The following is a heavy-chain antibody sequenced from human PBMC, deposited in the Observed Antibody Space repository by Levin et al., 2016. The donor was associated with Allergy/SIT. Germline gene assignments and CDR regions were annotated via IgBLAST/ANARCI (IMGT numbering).Heavy chain of an antibody. V-gene: IGHV1-3*01. CDR3: ARERGERGYGYYYGMDV. Sequence: ASVKVSCKASGYTFTSYAMHWVRQAPGQRLEWMGWINAGNGNTKYSQKFQGRVTITRDTSASTAYMELSSLRSEDTAVYYCARERGERGYGYYYGMDVWGQGTTVTVSS. J-gene: IGHJ6*02. CDR2: INAGNGNT. D-gene: IGHD1-1*01. CDR1: GYTFTSYA.